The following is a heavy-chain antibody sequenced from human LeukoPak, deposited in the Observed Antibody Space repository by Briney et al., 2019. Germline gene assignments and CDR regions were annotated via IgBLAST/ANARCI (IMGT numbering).Heavy chain of an antibody. Sequence: PGGSLRLSCAASGFTFSSYELNWVRQTPGKGLEWVSYISSSGSSIYYADSVKGRFTISRDNAKNSLCLQMNSLRAEDTAVYYCARQYYYDTSGYDAFDIWGQGTMVTVS. D-gene: IGHD3-22*01. CDR1: GFTFSSYE. CDR3: ARQYYYDTSGYDAFDI. CDR2: ISSSGSSI. V-gene: IGHV3-48*03. J-gene: IGHJ3*02.